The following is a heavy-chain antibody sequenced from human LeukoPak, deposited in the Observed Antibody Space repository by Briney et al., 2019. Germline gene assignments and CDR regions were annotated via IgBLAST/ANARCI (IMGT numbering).Heavy chain of an antibody. D-gene: IGHD6-19*01. CDR3: AKARFGSGWYDN. J-gene: IGHJ5*02. Sequence: GGSLRLSCAASGFTFSSHAMSWVRQAPGKGLEWVSVISDNGGSTYYADSVKGRFTISRDNFKNTLYLQMNSLRAEDTAVYYCAKARFGSGWYDNWGQGTLVTVSS. V-gene: IGHV3-23*01. CDR1: GFTFSSHA. CDR2: ISDNGGST.